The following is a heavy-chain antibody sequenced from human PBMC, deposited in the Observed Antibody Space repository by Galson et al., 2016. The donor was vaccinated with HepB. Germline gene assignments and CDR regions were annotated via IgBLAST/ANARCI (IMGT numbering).Heavy chain of an antibody. V-gene: IGHV4-61*01. Sequence: TLSLTCTVSGGSVSSGIYYWSWIRQPPGKGLEWIGHIYYTRSTNYNSSLKSRVTISTDRSKNQFSLKLSSVTAADTALYYCARDRRYDFSSGNPRYGMDVWGQGATVIVSS. J-gene: IGHJ6*02. CDR1: GGSVSSGIYY. CDR2: IYYTRST. D-gene: IGHD3-3*01. CDR3: ARDRRYDFSSGNPRYGMDV.